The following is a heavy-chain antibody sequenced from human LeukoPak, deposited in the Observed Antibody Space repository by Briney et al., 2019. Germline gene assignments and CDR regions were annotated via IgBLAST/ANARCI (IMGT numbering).Heavy chain of an antibody. CDR3: ARGGIVGPTSYFYYGMDV. D-gene: IGHD1-26*01. CDR2: ISYDGSNK. CDR1: GFILSIYA. Sequence: GGSLRLPCGPWGFILSIYAMLCARAAPGEALVGVAVISYDGSNKHYAHSEKGRFTISRDNSTNTLYLQMNSLRAEDTAVYYCARGGIVGPTSYFYYGMDVWGQGTTVTVSS. J-gene: IGHJ6*02. V-gene: IGHV3-30-3*01.